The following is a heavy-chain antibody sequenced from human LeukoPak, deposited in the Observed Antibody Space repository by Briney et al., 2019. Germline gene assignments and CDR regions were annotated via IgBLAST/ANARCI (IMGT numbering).Heavy chain of an antibody. CDR2: ISGSGGST. J-gene: IGHJ4*02. CDR1: GFTFSSYA. V-gene: IGHV3-23*01. Sequence: TGGSLRLSCAASGFTFSSYATSWVRQAPGKGLEWVSAISGSGGSTYYADSVKGRFTISRDNSKNTLYLQMNSLRAEDTAVYYCAKVSMVRGVTVDYFDYWGQGTLVTVSS. D-gene: IGHD3-10*01. CDR3: AKVSMVRGVTVDYFDY.